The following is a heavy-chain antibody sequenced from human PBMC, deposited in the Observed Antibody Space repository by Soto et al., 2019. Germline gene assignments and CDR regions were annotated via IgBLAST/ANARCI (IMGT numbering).Heavy chain of an antibody. Sequence: ASVKVSCKASGGTFSSYAISWVRQAPGQGLEWMGGIIPIFGTANYAQKFQGRVTITADESTSTAYMELSSLRSEDTAVYYCASSGWVERLFDYWGQGTLVTVSS. D-gene: IGHD6-19*01. V-gene: IGHV1-69*13. CDR2: IIPIFGTA. CDR1: GGTFSSYA. CDR3: ASSGWVERLFDY. J-gene: IGHJ4*02.